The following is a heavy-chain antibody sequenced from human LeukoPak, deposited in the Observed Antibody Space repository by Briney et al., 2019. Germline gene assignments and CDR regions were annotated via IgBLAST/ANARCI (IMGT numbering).Heavy chain of an antibody. V-gene: IGHV4-34*01. J-gene: IGHJ5*02. CDR3: ARDLHCSGGSCYNNWFDP. CDR1: GGSFSGYY. CDR2: INHSGST. Sequence: PSETLSLTCAVYGGSFSGYYWSWIRQPPGKGLEWIGEINHSGSTNYNPSLKSRVTISVDTSKNQFSLKLSSVTAADTAVYYCARDLHCSGGSCYNNWFDPWGQGTLVTVSS. D-gene: IGHD2-15*01.